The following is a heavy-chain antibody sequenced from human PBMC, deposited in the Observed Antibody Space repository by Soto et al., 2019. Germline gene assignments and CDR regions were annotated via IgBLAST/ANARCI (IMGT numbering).Heavy chain of an antibody. Sequence: GGSLRLSCAASGFTFSSYAMHWVRQAPGKGLEWVAVISYDGSNKYYADSVKGRFTISRDNSKNTLYLQMNSLRAEDTAVYYCARPWDTAMVPFDYXGQGTLVTVSS. J-gene: IGHJ4*02. V-gene: IGHV3-30-3*01. CDR1: GFTFSSYA. CDR2: ISYDGSNK. CDR3: ARPWDTAMVPFDY. D-gene: IGHD5-18*01.